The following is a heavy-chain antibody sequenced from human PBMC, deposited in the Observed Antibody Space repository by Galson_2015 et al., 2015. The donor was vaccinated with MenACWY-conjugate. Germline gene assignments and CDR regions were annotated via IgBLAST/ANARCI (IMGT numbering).Heavy chain of an antibody. J-gene: IGHJ4*02. V-gene: IGHV1-2*02. D-gene: IGHD1-26*01. CDR3: VREYRGGSFDY. CDR1: GYPFTAYF. CDR2: IDPKSGGA. Sequence: SCKASGYPFTAYFIHWVRQAPGQGLQWMGWIDPKSGGANYAQKFQGRVTMTRDTSTSTVYMDLSSLRSEDTAVYYCVREYRGGSFDYWGQGTLVTVSS.